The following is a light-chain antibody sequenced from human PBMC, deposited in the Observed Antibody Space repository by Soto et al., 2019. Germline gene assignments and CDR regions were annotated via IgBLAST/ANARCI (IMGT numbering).Light chain of an antibody. J-gene: IGLJ1*01. V-gene: IGLV2-14*01. Sequence: ALTQPASVSGSPGQSITISCTGTSSDVGGYNFVSWYQQHPGKAPKLMIYEVSNRPSGVSNRFSGSKSGNTASLTISGLQAEDEADYYCSSYARSNTLVFGTGTKLTVL. CDR2: EVS. CDR3: SSYARSNTLV. CDR1: SSDVGGYNF.